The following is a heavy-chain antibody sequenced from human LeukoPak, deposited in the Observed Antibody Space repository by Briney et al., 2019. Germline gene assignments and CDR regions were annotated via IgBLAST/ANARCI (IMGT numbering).Heavy chain of an antibody. CDR2: IFYSGDT. CDR1: GASIRSSTHY. J-gene: IGHJ5*02. CDR3: SRRGTTSSIGWFDP. Sequence: SETLSLTCSVSGASIRSSTHYWAWLRQAPGTGLEWVGSIFYSGDTYYNPSLRSRLTIAVYTSKNQFSLNLASVTASDTGTYFCSRRGTTSSIGWFDPWGQGSPVIVSS. V-gene: IGHV4-39*01. D-gene: IGHD3-16*01.